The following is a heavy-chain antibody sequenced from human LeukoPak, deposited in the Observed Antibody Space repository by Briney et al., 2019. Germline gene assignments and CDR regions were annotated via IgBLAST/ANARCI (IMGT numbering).Heavy chain of an antibody. D-gene: IGHD4-17*01. J-gene: IGHJ4*02. CDR3: ARENGDYEDPDPLYFDY. V-gene: IGHV1-46*01. CDR2: INPSGGST. CDR1: GYTFTSYY. Sequence: GGSLRLSCAASGYTFTSYYMHWVRQAPGQGLEWMGIINPSGGSTSYAQKFQGRVTMTRDTSTSTVYMELSSLRSEDTAVYYCARENGDYEDPDPLYFDYWGQGTLVTVSS.